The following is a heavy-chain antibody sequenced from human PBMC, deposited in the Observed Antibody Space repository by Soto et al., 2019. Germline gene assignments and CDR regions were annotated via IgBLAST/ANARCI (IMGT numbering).Heavy chain of an antibody. D-gene: IGHD3-10*01. CDR3: AREGRYYASGRFWLFDP. CDR2: INHSGST. V-gene: IGHV4-34*01. J-gene: IGHJ5*02. Sequence: QVQLQQWGAGLLKPSETLSLTCAVYGGSFSDYYWSWIRQPPGKGLEWIGEINHSGSTNYNPSLKSRVTISVDTSKNQLSLKLSSVTAADTAVYYCAREGRYYASGRFWLFDPWGQETLVTVSS. CDR1: GGSFSDYY.